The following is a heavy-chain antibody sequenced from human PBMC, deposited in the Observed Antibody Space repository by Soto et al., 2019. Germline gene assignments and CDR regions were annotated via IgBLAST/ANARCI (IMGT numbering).Heavy chain of an antibody. V-gene: IGHV3-21*01. J-gene: IGHJ5*02. Sequence: GGSLRLSCAASGFTFSSYSMNWVRQAPGKGLEWVSSISSSSSYIYYADSVKGRFTISRDNAKNSLYLQMNSLRAEDTAVYYCARDRGTREWGGFDPWGQGTLVTVSS. CDR3: ARDRGTREWGGFDP. CDR2: ISSSSSYI. D-gene: IGHD2-8*02. CDR1: GFTFSSYS.